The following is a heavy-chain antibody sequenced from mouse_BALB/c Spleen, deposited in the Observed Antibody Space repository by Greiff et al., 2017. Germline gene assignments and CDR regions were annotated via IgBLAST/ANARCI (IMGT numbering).Heavy chain of an antibody. CDR3: ARWDGYYYAMDY. CDR2: ISSGSSTI. Sequence: EVKLVESGGGLVQPGGSRKLSCAASGFTFSSFGMHWVRQAPEKGLEWVAYISSGSSTIYYADTVKGRFTISRDNPKNTLFLQMTSLRSEDTAMYYCARWDGYYYAMDYWGQGTSVTVSS. J-gene: IGHJ4*01. CDR1: GFTFSSFG. V-gene: IGHV5-17*02. D-gene: IGHD2-3*01.